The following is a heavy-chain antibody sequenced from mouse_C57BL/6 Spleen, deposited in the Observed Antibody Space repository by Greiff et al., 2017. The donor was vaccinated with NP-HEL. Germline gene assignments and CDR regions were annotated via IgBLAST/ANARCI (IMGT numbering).Heavy chain of an antibody. Sequence: VQLKESVAELVRPGASVKLSCTASGFNIKNTYMHWVKQRPEQGLEWIGRIDPANGNTKYAPKFQGKATITADTPSNTAYLQLSSLTSEDTAIYYCATGYGSSYYFDYWGQGTTLTVSS. CDR3: ATGYGSSYYFDY. D-gene: IGHD1-1*01. CDR1: GFNIKNTY. CDR2: IDPANGNT. V-gene: IGHV14-3*01. J-gene: IGHJ2*01.